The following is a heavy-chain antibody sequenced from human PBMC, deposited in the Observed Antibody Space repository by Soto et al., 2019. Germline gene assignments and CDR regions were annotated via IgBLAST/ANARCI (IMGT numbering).Heavy chain of an antibody. CDR3: AKNQPSWATRAAFDY. V-gene: IGHV3-23*01. CDR1: GFTFSNYA. J-gene: IGHJ4*02. Sequence: RGSLRLSCAASGFTFSNYAMNWVRQAPGKGLEWVSGISGGSGDSTFYADSVKARFTISRDNSKNTLHLQMNSLRTEDTAVYYCAKNQPSWATRAAFDYWGQGTLVTVSS. CDR2: ISGGSGDST. D-gene: IGHD2-2*01.